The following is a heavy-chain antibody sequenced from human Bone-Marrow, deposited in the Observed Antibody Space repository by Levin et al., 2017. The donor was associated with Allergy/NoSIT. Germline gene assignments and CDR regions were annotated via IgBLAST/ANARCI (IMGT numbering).Heavy chain of an antibody. V-gene: IGHV3-30-3*01. CDR2: ISYDGSNK. J-gene: IGHJ5*02. Sequence: GESLKISCAASGFTFSSYAMHWVRQAPGKGLEWVAVISYDGSNKYYADSVKGRFTISRDNSKNTLYLQMNSLRAEDTAVYYCGRDVPHVDTASWFDPWGQGTLVTVSS. CDR3: GRDVPHVDTASWFDP. D-gene: IGHD5-18*01. CDR1: GFTFSSYA.